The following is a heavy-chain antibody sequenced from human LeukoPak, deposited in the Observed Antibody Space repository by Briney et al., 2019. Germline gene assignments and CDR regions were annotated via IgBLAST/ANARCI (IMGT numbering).Heavy chain of an antibody. J-gene: IGHJ5*02. CDR3: ARSIVVVVAATGWFDP. CDR1: GYTFTGYY. Sequence: ASVKVSCKASGYTFTGYYTHWVRQAPGQGLEWMGWINPNSGGTNYAQKFQGRVTMTRDTSISTAYMELSRLRSDDTAVYYCARSIVVVVAATGWFDPWGQGTLVTVSS. V-gene: IGHV1-2*02. CDR2: INPNSGGT. D-gene: IGHD2-15*01.